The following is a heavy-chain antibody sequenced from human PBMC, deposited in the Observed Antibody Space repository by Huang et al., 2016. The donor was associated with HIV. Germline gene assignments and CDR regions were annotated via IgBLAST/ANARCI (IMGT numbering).Heavy chain of an antibody. V-gene: IGHV1-69*13. D-gene: IGHD5-18*01. J-gene: IGHJ4*02. CDR3: ARAALVNNQYFDY. CDR1: EGTFSSYS. CDR2: IIPIYGTT. Sequence: VQLIQSGAEVKKTGSSVRVSCRASEGTFSSYSIGWMRQAPGQGLEWVGGIIPIYGTTTYAQKVQGRVSSAADESTSTAYMDLNSLRSEDTAVYYCARAALVNNQYFDYWGQGTLVTVSS.